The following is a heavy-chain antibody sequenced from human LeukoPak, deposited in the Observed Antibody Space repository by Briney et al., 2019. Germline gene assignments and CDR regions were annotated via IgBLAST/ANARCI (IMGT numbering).Heavy chain of an antibody. Sequence: PSETLSLTCTVSGGSISSYYWSWIRQPAGKGLEWIGRIYTSGSTNYNPSLKSRVTMSVDTSKNQFSLKLSSVTAADTAVYYCARDQVLFRTYYFDYWGQGTLVTVSS. CDR1: GGSISSYY. V-gene: IGHV4-4*07. CDR3: ARDQVLFRTYYFDY. D-gene: IGHD2-8*01. CDR2: IYTSGST. J-gene: IGHJ4*02.